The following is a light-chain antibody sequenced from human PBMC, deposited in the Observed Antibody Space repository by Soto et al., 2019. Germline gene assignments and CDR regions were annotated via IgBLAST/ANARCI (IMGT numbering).Light chain of an antibody. CDR1: QSISSY. Sequence: DILLTQSPSTLSLSVGDRVTITCRASQSISSYLAWYQQKPGQAPRLLIYDASSLDSGVPSRFSGSGSGTDFTLTISSLEPEDFAIYYCQQHNSYPRTFGQGTKVDIK. CDR2: DAS. CDR3: QQHNSYPRT. V-gene: IGKV1-5*01. J-gene: IGKJ1*01.